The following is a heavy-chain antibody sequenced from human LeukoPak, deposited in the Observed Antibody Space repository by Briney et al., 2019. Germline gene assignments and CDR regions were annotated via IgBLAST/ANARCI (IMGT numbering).Heavy chain of an antibody. CDR2: IYYSGST. D-gene: IGHD5-18*01. J-gene: IGHJ4*02. CDR1: GGSISSGDYY. Sequence: PSQTLSLTCTVSGGSISSGDYYWSWIRQPPGKGLEWIGYIYYSGSTDYNPSLKSRVTISVDTSKNQFSLKLSSVTAADTAVYYCAREGGPAMVTFDYWGQGTLVTVSS. CDR3: AREGGPAMVTFDY. V-gene: IGHV4-30-4*08.